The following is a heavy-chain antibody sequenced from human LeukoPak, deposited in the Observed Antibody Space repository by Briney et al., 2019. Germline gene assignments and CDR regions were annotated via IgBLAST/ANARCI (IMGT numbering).Heavy chain of an antibody. CDR3: TRSITLIVL. V-gene: IGHV3-30*02. CDR1: GFTFSDFG. J-gene: IGHJ4*02. CDR2: IRFDGSNK. D-gene: IGHD3-22*01. Sequence: GGSLRLSCAASGFTFSDFGMHWVRQAPGKGLDWVAFIRFDGSNKYYADSVKGRFAISRDNSKNTLYLQMNSLRTEDTAVYYCTRSITLIVLWGQGTLVTVSS.